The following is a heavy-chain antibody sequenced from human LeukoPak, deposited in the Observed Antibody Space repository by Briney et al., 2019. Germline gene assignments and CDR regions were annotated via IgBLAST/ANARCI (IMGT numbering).Heavy chain of an antibody. J-gene: IGHJ4*02. V-gene: IGHV3-21*01. Sequence: GGSLRLSCAASGFTFSSYSMSWVRQAPGKGLEWVSSISSSRSYIYYTDSVKGRFTISRDNAKNSLYLQMNSLRAEDTAVYYCARTSSGYFTNCVCFPSPLDYWGQGTLVTVSS. D-gene: IGHD2-8*01. CDR3: ARTSSGYFTNCVCFPSPLDY. CDR2: ISSSRSYI. CDR1: GFTFSSYS.